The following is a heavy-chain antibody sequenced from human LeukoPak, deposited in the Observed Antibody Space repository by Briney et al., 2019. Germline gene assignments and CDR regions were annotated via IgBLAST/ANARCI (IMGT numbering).Heavy chain of an antibody. V-gene: IGHV3-74*03. J-gene: IGHJ4*02. CDR2: INNDGSDT. Sequence: GGSLRLSCVGSGFTFSGYWMHWVRQVPGKGLVWVPRINNDGSDTVYADSVEGRFTISRDNTKNTLYLEMNSLRAEDSAMYYCARGLRGPDYWGQGTLVTVSS. CDR1: GFTFSGYW. CDR3: ARGLRGPDY.